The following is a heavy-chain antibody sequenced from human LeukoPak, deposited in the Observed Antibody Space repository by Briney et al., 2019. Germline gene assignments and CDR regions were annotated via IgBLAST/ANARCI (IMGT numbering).Heavy chain of an antibody. CDR2: IWYDGSNK. CDR3: AKEAAAAGTFFDY. V-gene: IGHV3-33*06. CDR1: GFTFSSYG. D-gene: IGHD6-13*01. J-gene: IGHJ4*02. Sequence: GGSLRLSCAASGFTFSSYGMHWVRQAPGKGLEWVAVIWYDGSNKYADSVKGRFTISRDNSKNTLYLQMNSLRAEDTAVYYCAKEAAAAGTFFDYWGQGTLVTVSS.